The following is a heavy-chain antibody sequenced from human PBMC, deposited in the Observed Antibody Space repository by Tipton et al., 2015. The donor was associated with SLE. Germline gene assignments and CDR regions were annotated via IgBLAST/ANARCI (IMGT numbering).Heavy chain of an antibody. J-gene: IGHJ6*02. D-gene: IGHD6-13*01. CDR1: GGSISSSSYY. CDR3: ARGRGSSFYYHYGMDV. Sequence: TLSLTCTVSGGSISSSSYYWGWIRQPPGKGLEWIGSIYYSGSTYYNPSLKSRVTISVDTSKNQFSLKLSSVSAADTAVYYCARGRGSSFYYHYGMDVWGQGTTVTVSS. CDR2: IYYSGST. V-gene: IGHV4-39*07.